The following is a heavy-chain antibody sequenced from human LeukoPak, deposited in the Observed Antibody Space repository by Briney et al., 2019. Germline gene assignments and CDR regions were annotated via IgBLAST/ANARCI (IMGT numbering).Heavy chain of an antibody. CDR2: ISSSSSYI. V-gene: IGHV3-21*01. CDR3: ARDRYSPYSSGWDLFDY. CDR1: GFTFSSYS. Sequence: GGSLRLSCAASGFTFSSYSMNWVRQAPGKGLEWVSSISSSSSYIYYADSVKGRFTISRDNAKNSLSLQMNSLRAEDTAVYYCARDRYSPYSSGWDLFDYWGQGTLVTVSS. D-gene: IGHD6-19*01. J-gene: IGHJ4*02.